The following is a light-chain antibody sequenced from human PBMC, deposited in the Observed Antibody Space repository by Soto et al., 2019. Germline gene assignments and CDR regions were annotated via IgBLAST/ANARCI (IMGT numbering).Light chain of an antibody. Sequence: EIVMTQSPATLSLSPGERATLSCRASQSVGSFLAWYQQKPGQAPRLLIYGASTRATGIPDRFSGSGSGTDFTLTITPLEPEDFVVYFCQQYGSSPITFGQGTRLEIK. CDR3: QQYGSSPIT. CDR2: GAS. CDR1: QSVGSF. J-gene: IGKJ5*01. V-gene: IGKV3-20*01.